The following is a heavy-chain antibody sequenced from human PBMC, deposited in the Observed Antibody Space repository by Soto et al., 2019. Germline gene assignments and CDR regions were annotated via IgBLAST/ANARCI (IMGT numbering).Heavy chain of an antibody. CDR1: GDSISSLY. Sequence: QVQLQESGPGLVKPSETLSLTCAVSGDSISSLYWSWIRQPPGKGLEWIGYIYYSGSINYNPSLKSRVPISVATSKNQFSLNLSSVTAADTAVYYCARSLWDTSGWKTDYWGQGTLVTVSS. J-gene: IGHJ4*02. CDR2: IYYSGSI. V-gene: IGHV4-59*01. CDR3: ARSLWDTSGWKTDY. D-gene: IGHD6-19*01.